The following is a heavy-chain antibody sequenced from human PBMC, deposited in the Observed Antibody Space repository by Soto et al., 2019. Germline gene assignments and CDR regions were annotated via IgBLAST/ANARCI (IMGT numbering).Heavy chain of an antibody. V-gene: IGHV4-31*03. Sequence: SETLSLTCTVSGGSISSGGYYWSWIRQHPGKGLEWIGYIYYSGSTYYNPSLKSRVTISVDTSKNQFSLKLSSVTAADTAVYYCARGRFGSGYYRLPFDYWGQGTLVTVSS. CDR2: IYYSGST. CDR3: ARGRFGSGYYRLPFDY. D-gene: IGHD3-3*01. CDR1: GGSISSGGYY. J-gene: IGHJ4*02.